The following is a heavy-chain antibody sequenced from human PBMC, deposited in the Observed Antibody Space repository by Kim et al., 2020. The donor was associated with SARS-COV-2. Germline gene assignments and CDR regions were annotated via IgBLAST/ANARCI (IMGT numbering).Heavy chain of an antibody. Sequence: SETLSLTCTVSGGSISSSSYYWGWIRQPPGKGLEWIGSIYYSGSTYYNPSLKSRVTISVDTSKNQFSLKLSSVTAADTAVYYCARHRTVGATYYYYYGMDVWGQGTTVTVSS. J-gene: IGHJ6*02. D-gene: IGHD1-26*01. CDR2: IYYSGST. CDR3: ARHRTVGATYYYYYGMDV. V-gene: IGHV4-39*01. CDR1: GGSISSSSYY.